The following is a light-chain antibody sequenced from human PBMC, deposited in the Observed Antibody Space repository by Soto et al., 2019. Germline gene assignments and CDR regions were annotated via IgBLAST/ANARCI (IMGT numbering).Light chain of an antibody. V-gene: IGLV2-14*01. CDR2: EVI. Sequence: QSALTQPASVSGSPGQSITISCTGTSSDVGAYNYVSWYQQHPGKAPKLMIYEVINRPSGVSNRFSGSKSGNTSSLTISGFQAEDEADYYCGSYTSASTLVFGTGTKLTVL. CDR3: GSYTSASTLV. J-gene: IGLJ1*01. CDR1: SSDVGAYNY.